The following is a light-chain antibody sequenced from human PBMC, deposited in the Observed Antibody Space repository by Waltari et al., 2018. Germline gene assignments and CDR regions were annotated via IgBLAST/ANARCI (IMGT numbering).Light chain of an antibody. V-gene: IGLV2-23*02. CDR3: CSYAGSTTSVM. CDR1: NSDVGNYNL. J-gene: IGLJ3*02. CDR2: EVT. Sequence: QSALTQPASVSGSPGQSITISCTGINSDVGNYNLVSWYQHHPGKAPKVMIYEVTKRPSGVSNRFSGSKSGNTASLTISGLQAEDEADYYGCSYAGSTTSVMFGGGTKLTVL.